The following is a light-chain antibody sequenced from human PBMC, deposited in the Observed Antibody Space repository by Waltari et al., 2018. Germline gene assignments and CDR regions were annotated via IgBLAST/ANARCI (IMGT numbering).Light chain of an antibody. Sequence: QSVLTQPPSVSAASGQNVTISCSGSSDNIGNNYVYWYQHLPGTAPKLLIYDDNKRPSGIPDRFSASKSGTPATLGIAGLQTGDEADYYCGSWHHSLTAGVVFGGGTTVTVL. J-gene: IGLJ2*01. V-gene: IGLV1-51*01. CDR1: SDNIGNNY. CDR2: DDN. CDR3: GSWHHSLTAGVV.